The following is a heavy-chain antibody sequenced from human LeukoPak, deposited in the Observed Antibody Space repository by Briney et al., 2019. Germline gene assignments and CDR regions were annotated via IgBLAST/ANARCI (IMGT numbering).Heavy chain of an antibody. CDR1: GYTFTSYD. Sequence: GASVKVSCEASGYTFTSYDINWVRQATGQGLEWMGWMNPNSGNTGYAQKFQGRVTMTRNTSISTAYMELSSLRSEDTAMYYCARIGYNWNDGSDAFDIWGQGTMVTVSS. CDR3: ARIGYNWNDGSDAFDI. D-gene: IGHD1-1*01. J-gene: IGHJ3*02. V-gene: IGHV1-8*01. CDR2: MNPNSGNT.